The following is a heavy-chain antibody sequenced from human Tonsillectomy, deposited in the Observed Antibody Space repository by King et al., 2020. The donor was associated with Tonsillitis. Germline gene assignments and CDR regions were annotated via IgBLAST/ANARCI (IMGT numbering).Heavy chain of an antibody. CDR1: GGTFSSYA. Sequence: VQLVESGAEVKKPGSSVKVSCKASGGTFSSYAISWVRQAPGQGLEWMGRIIPILGIANYAQKFQGRVTITADKSTSTAYMELSSLRSEDTAVYYCARETHAQDYGGNLGNAFDIWGQGTMVTVSS. V-gene: IGHV1-69*09. CDR3: ARETHAQDYGGNLGNAFDI. D-gene: IGHD4-23*01. J-gene: IGHJ3*02. CDR2: IIPILGIA.